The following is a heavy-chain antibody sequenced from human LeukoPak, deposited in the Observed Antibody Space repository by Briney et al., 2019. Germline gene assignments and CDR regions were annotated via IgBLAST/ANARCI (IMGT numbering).Heavy chain of an antibody. CDR3: AKDWRYYYGSGSYFKC. D-gene: IGHD3-10*01. CDR2: ISSSSSYI. J-gene: IGHJ4*02. Sequence: GGSLRLSCAASGFTFSSYSMNWVRQAPGKGLEWVSSISSSSSYIYYADSVKGRFTISRDNAKNSLYLQMNSLRAEDTAVYHCAKDWRYYYGSGSYFKCWGQGTLVTVSS. V-gene: IGHV3-21*01. CDR1: GFTFSSYS.